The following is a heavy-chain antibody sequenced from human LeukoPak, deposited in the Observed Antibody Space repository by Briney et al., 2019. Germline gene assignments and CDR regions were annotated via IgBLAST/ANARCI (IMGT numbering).Heavy chain of an antibody. J-gene: IGHJ4*02. CDR3: ARDGSLSRSWPFAY. V-gene: IGHV1-18*01. CDR1: GYTFTSYG. Sequence: ASVKVSCKASGYTFTSYGISWVRQAPGQGLEWMGYIRAYNGNTNYAQKLQGRVNITTDTSTSTAYMGRRSLRSDDTAVYYCARDGSLSRSWPFAYWGQGTLVTVPS. D-gene: IGHD6-13*01. CDR2: IRAYNGNT.